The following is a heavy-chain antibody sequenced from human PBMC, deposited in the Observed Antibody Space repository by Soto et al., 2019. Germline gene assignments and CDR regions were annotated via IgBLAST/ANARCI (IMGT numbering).Heavy chain of an antibody. CDR3: ARGGSCSGGSCYSPRDNWFDP. V-gene: IGHV3-66*01. D-gene: IGHD2-15*01. Sequence: EVQLVESGGGLVQPGGSLRLSCAASGFTVSSNYMSWVRQAPGKGLEWVSVIYSGGSTYYADSVKGRFTISRDNSKNTLYRQMNSLRAEDTAVYYCARGGSCSGGSCYSPRDNWFDPWGQGTLVTVSS. J-gene: IGHJ5*02. CDR2: IYSGGST. CDR1: GFTVSSNY.